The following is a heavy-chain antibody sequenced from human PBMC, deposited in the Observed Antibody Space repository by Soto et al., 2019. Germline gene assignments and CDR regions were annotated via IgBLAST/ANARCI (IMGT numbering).Heavy chain of an antibody. CDR3: AKNVLRYFDWSPGYFDY. CDR2: ISGSGGST. CDR1: GFTFSSYT. D-gene: IGHD3-9*01. V-gene: IGHV3-23*01. Sequence: SLRLSCAASGFTFSSYTMSWVRQAPGKGLEWVSAISGSGGSTYYADSVKGRFTISRDNSKNTLYLQMNSLRAEDTAVYYCAKNVLRYFDWSPGYFDYWGQGTLVTVSS. J-gene: IGHJ4*02.